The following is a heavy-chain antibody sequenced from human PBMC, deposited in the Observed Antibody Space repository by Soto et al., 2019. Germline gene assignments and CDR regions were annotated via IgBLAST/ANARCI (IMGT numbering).Heavy chain of an antibody. J-gene: IGHJ6*02. CDR3: AKDRDDSSGSYYYYYGMDV. D-gene: IGHD3-22*01. CDR1: GFTFSSYG. CDR2: ISYDGSNK. V-gene: IGHV3-30*18. Sequence: GGSLRLPCAASGFTFSSYGMHWVRQAPGKGLEWVAVISYDGSNKYYADSVKGRFTISRDNSKNTLYLQMNSLRAEDTAVYYCAKDRDDSSGSYYYYYGMDVWGQGTTVTVSS.